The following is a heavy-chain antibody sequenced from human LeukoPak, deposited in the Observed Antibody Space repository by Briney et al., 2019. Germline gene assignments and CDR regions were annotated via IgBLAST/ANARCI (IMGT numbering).Heavy chain of an antibody. V-gene: IGHV4-59*08. CDR2: IYCSGSA. J-gene: IGHJ3*02. CDR3: ARLANYDFWRGPYPHDAFDI. D-gene: IGHD3-3*01. CDR1: GGSISSYY. Sequence: PSETLSLTCTVSGGSISSYYWSWIRQPPGKGLEWIGYIYCSGSANYNPSLKSRVTISVDTSKNQFSLKVTSVTAADTAVFYCARLANYDFWRGPYPHDAFDIWGQGTMVTVSS.